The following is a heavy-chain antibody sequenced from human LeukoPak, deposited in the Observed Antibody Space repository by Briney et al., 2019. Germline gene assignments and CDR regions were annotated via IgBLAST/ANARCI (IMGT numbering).Heavy chain of an antibody. CDR1: GYTFTSYG. CDR3: ARDGLLLRGSYYDILTGYYTNY. Sequence: ASVKVSCKASGYTFTSYGISWVRQAPGQGLEWMGWISAYNGNTNYAQKLQGRVTMTTDTSTSTAYMELRSLRSDDTAVYYCARDGLLLRGSYYDILTGYYTNYWGQGTLVTVSS. CDR2: ISAYNGNT. D-gene: IGHD3-9*01. V-gene: IGHV1-18*01. J-gene: IGHJ4*02.